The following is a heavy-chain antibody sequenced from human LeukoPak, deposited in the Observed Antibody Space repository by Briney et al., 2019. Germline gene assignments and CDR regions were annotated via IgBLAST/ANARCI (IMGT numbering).Heavy chain of an antibody. V-gene: IGHV3-9*01. Sequence: AGGSLRLSCAASGFTFDDYAMHWVRQAPGKGLEWVSGISWNSGSIGYADSVEGRFTISRDNAKNSLYLQMNSLRAEDTALYYCVGTGGDSSGYFDYWGQGTLVTVSS. CDR1: GFTFDDYA. D-gene: IGHD3-22*01. CDR3: VGTGGDSSGYFDY. CDR2: ISWNSGSI. J-gene: IGHJ4*02.